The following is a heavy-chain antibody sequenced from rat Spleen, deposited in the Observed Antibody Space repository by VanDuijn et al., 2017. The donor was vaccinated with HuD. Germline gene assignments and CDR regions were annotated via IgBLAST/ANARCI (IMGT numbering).Heavy chain of an antibody. V-gene: IGHV5-25*01. Sequence: EVQLVESGGGLVQPGRSMKLSCAASGLSFSNYYMAWVRQAPKKGLEWVASISYDGSATYYRDSVKGRFTLSRDNAKSTLFLQMGSLRSEDTATYYCARHAYYDGYYHWYFDFWGPGTMVTVSS. J-gene: IGHJ1*01. CDR1: GLSFSNYY. CDR2: ISYDGSAT. D-gene: IGHD1-12*03. CDR3: ARHAYYDGYYHWYFDF.